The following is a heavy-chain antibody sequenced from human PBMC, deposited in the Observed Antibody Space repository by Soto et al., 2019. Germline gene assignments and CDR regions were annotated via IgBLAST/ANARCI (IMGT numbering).Heavy chain of an antibody. J-gene: IGHJ4*02. CDR3: AREEKQLVRGSGY. Sequence: SETLSLTCTVSGGSISSYYWSWIRQPPGKGLEWIGYIYHSGSTYYNPSLKSRVTISVDTSKNQFSLKLSSVTAADTAVYYCAREEKQLVRGSGYWGQGTLVTVSS. CDR1: GGSISSYY. D-gene: IGHD6-6*01. CDR2: IYHSGST. V-gene: IGHV4-59*12.